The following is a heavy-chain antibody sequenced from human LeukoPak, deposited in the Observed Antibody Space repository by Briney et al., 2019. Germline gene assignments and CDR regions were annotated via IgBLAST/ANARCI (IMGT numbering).Heavy chain of an antibody. CDR2: IYTSGNT. V-gene: IGHV4-61*02. D-gene: IGHD3-3*01. CDR1: GGSISSGSYY. J-gene: IGHJ6*03. CDR3: ARRRPYDFWSGQDPANYYYMDV. Sequence: SQTLSLTCTVSGGSISSGSYYWSWVRQPAGRGLEWIGRIYTSGNTNYPPSLKSRVTISVATSKNQFSLKLSSVTAADTAVYYCARRRPYDFWSGQDPANYYYMDVWGKGTTVTVSS.